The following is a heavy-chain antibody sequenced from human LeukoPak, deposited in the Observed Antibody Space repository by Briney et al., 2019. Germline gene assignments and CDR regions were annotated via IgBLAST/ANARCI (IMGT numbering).Heavy chain of an antibody. V-gene: IGHV3-74*01. CDR3: AREGYDSSGYYGY. CDR2: INNDGSST. CDR1: GFTFSSYW. J-gene: IGHJ4*02. D-gene: IGHD3-22*01. Sequence: GGSLRLSCAASGFTFSSYWMHWVRQAPGKGLVWVSRINNDGSSTSYADSVKGRFTISRDNAKNTLYLQMNSLRAEDTAVYYCAREGYDSSGYYGYWGQGTLVTVSS.